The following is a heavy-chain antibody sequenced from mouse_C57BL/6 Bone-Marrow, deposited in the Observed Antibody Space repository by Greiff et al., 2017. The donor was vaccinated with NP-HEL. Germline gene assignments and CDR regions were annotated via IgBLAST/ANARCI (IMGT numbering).Heavy chain of an antibody. CDR1: GFNIKNTY. CDR3: ARWSTTVDYFDY. Sequence: EVQRVESVAELVRPGASVKLSCTASGFNIKNTYMHWVKQRPEQGLEWIGRIDPANGNTKYAPKFQGKATITADTSSNTAYLQLSSLTSEDTAIYYCARWSTTVDYFDYWGQGTTLTVSS. D-gene: IGHD1-1*01. J-gene: IGHJ2*01. CDR2: IDPANGNT. V-gene: IGHV14-3*01.